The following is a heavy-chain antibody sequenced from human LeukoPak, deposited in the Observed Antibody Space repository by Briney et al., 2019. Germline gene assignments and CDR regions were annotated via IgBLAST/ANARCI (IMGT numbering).Heavy chain of an antibody. CDR1: GYSISSGYY. CDR2: IYHSGST. CDR3: ARLGVTYYYDSSGSYYFDY. D-gene: IGHD3-22*01. V-gene: IGHV4-38-2*01. Sequence: SETLSLTCAVSGYSISSGYYWGWIRQPPGKGLEWIGSIYHSGSTYCNPSLKGRVTISVDTSKNQFSLKLSSVTAADTAVYYCARLGVTYYYDSSGSYYFDYWGQGTLVTVSS. J-gene: IGHJ4*02.